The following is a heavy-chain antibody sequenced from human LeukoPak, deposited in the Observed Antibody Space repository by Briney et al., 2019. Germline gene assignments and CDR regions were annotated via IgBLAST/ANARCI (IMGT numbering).Heavy chain of an antibody. CDR3: ARVPLMYYDFWSGPRYYYYYYMDV. V-gene: IGHV3-48*03. CDR2: ISSSGSTI. CDR1: GFTFSSYE. Sequence: GGSLRLSCAASGFTFSSYEMKWVRQAPGKGLEWVSYISSSGSTIYYADSVKGRFTISRDNAKNSLYLQMNSLRAEDTAVYYCARVPLMYYDFWSGPRYYYYYYMDVWGKGTTVTVSS. J-gene: IGHJ6*03. D-gene: IGHD3-3*01.